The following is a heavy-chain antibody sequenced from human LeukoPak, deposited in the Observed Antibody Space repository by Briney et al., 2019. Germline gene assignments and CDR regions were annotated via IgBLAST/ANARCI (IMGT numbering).Heavy chain of an antibody. Sequence: HPGGSLRLSCAASGFTFSSYWMRWVRQAPGKGLEWVADIKQDGSEKNYVDSVKGRFTISRDNAKNSLYLQMNSLRAEDTAVYYCASGLELDYWGQGTLVTVSS. CDR3: ASGLELDY. CDR2: IKQDGSEK. V-gene: IGHV3-7*03. CDR1: GFTFSSYW. J-gene: IGHJ4*02.